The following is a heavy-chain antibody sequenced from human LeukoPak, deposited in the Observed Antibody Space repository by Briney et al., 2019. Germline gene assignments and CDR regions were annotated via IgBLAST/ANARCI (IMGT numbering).Heavy chain of an antibody. J-gene: IGHJ6*02. CDR3: ARVETSNYYYGMDV. Sequence: TSETLSLTCTVSGGSISSYSWSWIRQPPGKGLEWIGYIYSGGSTNYNPSLKSRVTISVDTSKNQFSLKLSSVTATDTAVYYCARVETSNYYYGMDVWGQGTTVTVSS. V-gene: IGHV4-59*01. CDR2: IYSGGST. CDR1: GGSISSYS.